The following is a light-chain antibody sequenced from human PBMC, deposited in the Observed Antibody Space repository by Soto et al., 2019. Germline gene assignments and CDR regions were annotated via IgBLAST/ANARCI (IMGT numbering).Light chain of an antibody. J-gene: IGLJ7*01. CDR2: DVN. V-gene: IGLV2-14*01. Sequence: QSVLTQPASVSGSPGQSITISCSGTNSDVGAYNYVSWYQQYPGKAPKLMIYDVNNRPSGVSNRFSGSKSGNTASLTISGLQAEDEADYYCSSYTSSAIVIFGGGTQLTVL. CDR1: NSDVGAYNY. CDR3: SSYTSSAIVI.